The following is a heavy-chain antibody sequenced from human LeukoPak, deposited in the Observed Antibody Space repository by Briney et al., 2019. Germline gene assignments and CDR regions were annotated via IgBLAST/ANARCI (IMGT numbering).Heavy chain of an antibody. CDR3: ARRSYSSSSEGGAFDI. CDR2: ISSSSSYI. V-gene: IGHV3-21*01. D-gene: IGHD6-6*01. J-gene: IGHJ3*02. Sequence: GGSLRLSCAASGFTFSSYSMNWVRQAPGKGLEWVSSISSSSSYIYYADSVKGRFTISRDNAKNSLYLQMNSLRAEDTAVYYCARRSYSSSSEGGAFDIWGQGTMVTVSS. CDR1: GFTFSSYS.